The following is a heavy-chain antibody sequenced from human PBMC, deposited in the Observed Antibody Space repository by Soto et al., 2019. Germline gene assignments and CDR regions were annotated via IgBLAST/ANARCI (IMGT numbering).Heavy chain of an antibody. CDR2: IYYSGST. CDR1: GGSISSYY. CDR3: ARARYCSGGSCLGDFDS. J-gene: IGHJ4*02. V-gene: IGHV4-59*01. D-gene: IGHD2-15*01. Sequence: QVQLQESGPGLVKPSETLSLTCTVSGGSISSYYWSWIRQPPGKGLEWIGYIYYSGSTNYNPSLNGVSTISVDTSKNQFSLKLSSVTAADTAVYYCARARYCSGGSCLGDFDSWGQGTLVTVSS.